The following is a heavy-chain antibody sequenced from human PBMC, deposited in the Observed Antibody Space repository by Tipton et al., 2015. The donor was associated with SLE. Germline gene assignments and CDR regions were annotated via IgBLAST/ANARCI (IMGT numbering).Heavy chain of an antibody. CDR2: IYYSGST. V-gene: IGHV4-59*11. CDR1: GGSISSHY. D-gene: IGHD5-18*01. J-gene: IGHJ6*02. CDR3: ARAQGYSYGWRNCYYGMDV. Sequence: TLSLTCTVSGGSISSHYWSWIRQPPGKGLEWIGYIYYSGSTNYNPSLKSRVTISVDTSKNQFSLKLSSVTAADTAVYYCARAQGYSYGWRNCYYGMDVWGQGTTVTVSS.